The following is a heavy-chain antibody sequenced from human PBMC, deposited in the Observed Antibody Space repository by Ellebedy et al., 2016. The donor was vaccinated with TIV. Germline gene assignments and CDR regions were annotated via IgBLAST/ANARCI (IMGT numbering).Heavy chain of an antibody. V-gene: IGHV1-69*13. CDR1: GGTFPFNSYA. CDR2: ILAIYSTT. D-gene: IGHD4-23*01. Sequence: ASVKVSCKASGGTFPFNSYAFSWVRQAPGQGLEWMGGILAIYSTTKYAQGFQGRVTISADELTNTVYMDPNSLTSGDTAVYYCAKDGYGGDSADFWGQGTLVTVSS. J-gene: IGHJ4*02. CDR3: AKDGYGGDSADF.